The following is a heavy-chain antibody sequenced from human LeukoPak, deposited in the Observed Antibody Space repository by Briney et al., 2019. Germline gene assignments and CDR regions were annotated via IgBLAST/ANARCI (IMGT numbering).Heavy chain of an antibody. D-gene: IGHD2-15*01. CDR1: GYTFTGYY. V-gene: IGHV1-2*02. Sequence: ASVKVSCKASGYTFTGYYMHWVRQAPGQGLEWMGWINPNSGGTNYAQKFQGRVTMTRGTSISTAYMELSRLRSDDTAVYYCASPTPEYCSGGSCYYRIDYWGQGTLVTVSS. CDR2: INPNSGGT. CDR3: ASPTPEYCSGGSCYYRIDY. J-gene: IGHJ4*02.